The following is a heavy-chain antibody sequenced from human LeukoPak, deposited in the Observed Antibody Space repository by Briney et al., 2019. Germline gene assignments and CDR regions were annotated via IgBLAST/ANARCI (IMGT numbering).Heavy chain of an antibody. Sequence: SQTLSLTCAISGDSVSSKSVAWNWIRQSPSRGLEWLGRTFYRSKWYNEYAVSVKSRITINPDTSKNQFSLQLNSVTPEDTAVYYCVRGSSWYFDYFDYWGQGTLVTVSS. J-gene: IGHJ4*02. CDR1: GDSVSSKSVA. CDR2: TFYRSKWYN. CDR3: VRGSSWYFDYFDY. D-gene: IGHD6-13*01. V-gene: IGHV6-1*01.